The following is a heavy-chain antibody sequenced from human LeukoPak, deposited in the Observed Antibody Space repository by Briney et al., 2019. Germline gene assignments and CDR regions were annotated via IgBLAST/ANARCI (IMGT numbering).Heavy chain of an antibody. J-gene: IGHJ4*02. CDR2: ISSSSSYI. V-gene: IGHV3-21*01. CDR1: GFTFSSYS. D-gene: IGHD6-13*01. Sequence: GGSLRLSCAASGFTFSSYSMNWVRQAPGKGLEWVSSISSSSSYIYYADSVKGRFTISRDNAKNSLYLQMNSLRAEDTAVYYCASIGSWQYYFDYWGQGTLVTVSS. CDR3: ASIGSWQYYFDY.